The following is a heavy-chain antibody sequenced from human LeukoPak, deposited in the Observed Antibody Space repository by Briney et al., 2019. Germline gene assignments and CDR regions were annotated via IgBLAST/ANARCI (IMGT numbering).Heavy chain of an antibody. V-gene: IGHV3-23*01. CDR2: ISDSGGST. CDR3: AKEISRGWAPFDY. D-gene: IGHD6-19*01. Sequence: GGSLRLSCAASGFTFSSYAMSWVRQAPGKGLEWVSGISDSGGSTYYADSVKGRFTISRDNSKNTLYLQMNSLRAEDTAGYYCAKEISRGWAPFDYWGQGILVTVSS. CDR1: GFTFSSYA. J-gene: IGHJ4*02.